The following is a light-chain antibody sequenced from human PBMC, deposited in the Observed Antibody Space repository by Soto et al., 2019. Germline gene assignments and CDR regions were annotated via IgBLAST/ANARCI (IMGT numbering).Light chain of an antibody. J-gene: IGLJ1*01. CDR3: SSYTSDSNPYV. V-gene: IGLV2-14*01. CDR2: EVS. CDR1: SGDVGGYNY. Sequence: QSALTQPASVSGSPGQSITISCTGTSGDVGGYNYVSWYQHHPGKAPKLMISEVSNRPSGVSNRFSGSKSGNTASLTISGLQAEDEADYYCSSYTSDSNPYVFGTGTKLTVL.